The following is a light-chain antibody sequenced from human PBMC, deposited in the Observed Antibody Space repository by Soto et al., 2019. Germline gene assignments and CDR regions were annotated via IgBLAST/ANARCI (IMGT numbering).Light chain of an antibody. CDR2: DVS. CDR3: SSYTTSSSLV. J-gene: IGLJ2*01. V-gene: IGLV2-14*01. Sequence: QSALTQPASVSGSPGQSITISCTGSSSDIGGYNYVSWYQQHPGKAPKLMIYDVSNRPSGVSNRFSGSKSGSTASLTISGIQAEDEAEYYCSSYTTSSSLVFGGGTKVTVL. CDR1: SSDIGGYNY.